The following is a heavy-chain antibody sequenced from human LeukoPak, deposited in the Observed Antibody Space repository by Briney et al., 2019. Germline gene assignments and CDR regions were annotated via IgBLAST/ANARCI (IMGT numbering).Heavy chain of an antibody. D-gene: IGHD3-22*01. V-gene: IGHV3-74*03. CDR3: ARAEGYYDSSGNDAFDI. J-gene: IGHJ3*02. CDR2: INGDRNIT. Sequence: GGSLRLSCGASGFTFRSYWMHWVRQAPGKGLVWVSGINGDRNITTYADSVKGRFTISRDNSKNTLYLQMNSLRAEDMAVYYCARAEGYYDSSGNDAFDIWGQGTMVTVSS. CDR1: GFTFRSYW.